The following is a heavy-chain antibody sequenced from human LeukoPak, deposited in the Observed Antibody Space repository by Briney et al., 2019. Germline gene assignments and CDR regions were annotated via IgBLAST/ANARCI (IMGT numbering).Heavy chain of an antibody. CDR1: GGSFSGYY. V-gene: IGHV4-34*01. D-gene: IGHD3-16*01. CDR2: INHSGST. CDR3: ARGKPSGRFNWFDP. Sequence: SETLSLTCAVYGGSFSGYYWSWIRQPPGKGLEWIGEINHSGSTNYNPSLKSRVTISVDTSKNQFSLKLSSMTAADTAVYYCARGKPSGRFNWFDPWGQGTLVTVSS. J-gene: IGHJ5*02.